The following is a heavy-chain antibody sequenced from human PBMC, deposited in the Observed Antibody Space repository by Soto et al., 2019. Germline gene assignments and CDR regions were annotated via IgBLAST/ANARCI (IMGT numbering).Heavy chain of an antibody. V-gene: IGHV3-23*01. CDR2: IIGTDGST. CDR3: AKGAWLHY. D-gene: IGHD5-12*01. J-gene: IGHJ4*02. CDR1: GFTFSTFD. Sequence: EVQLLESGGGLVQPGGSLRLSCAASGFTFSTFDMSWVRQAPGKGLEWVSVIIGTDGSTYYADSVRGRFTISRDNSKNTLFLLMNSLRAEDTAVYFCAKGAWLHYWGQGTPVTVSS.